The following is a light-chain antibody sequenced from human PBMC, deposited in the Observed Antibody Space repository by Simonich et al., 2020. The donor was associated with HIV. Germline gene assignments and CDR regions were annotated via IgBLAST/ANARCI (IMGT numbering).Light chain of an antibody. CDR1: SSDVGGNHY. J-gene: IGLJ3*02. Sequence: QSALTQPASVSGSPGQSITISCTGTSSDVGGNHYVFWYQQHPGTAPKLMLYDVIQRPSGVSNRVSGSKSGNTASLTISGLQAEDEADYYCGSYTSSNTLVFGGGTKVTVL. CDR2: DVI. V-gene: IGLV2-14*03. CDR3: GSYTSSNTLV.